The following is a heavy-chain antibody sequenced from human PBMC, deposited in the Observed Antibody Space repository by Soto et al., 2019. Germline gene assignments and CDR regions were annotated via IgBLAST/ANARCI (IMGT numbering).Heavy chain of an antibody. CDR2: TYYRSKWYN. V-gene: IGHV6-1*01. Sequence: PSQTLSLTCAISGDSVSSNSAAWNWIRQSPSRGLEWLGRTYYRSKWYNDYAVSVKSRITINPDTSKNQFSLQLNSVTPEDTAVYYCARDEAPTTVTTFISRGFDYWGQGTLVTVSS. D-gene: IGHD4-17*01. J-gene: IGHJ4*02. CDR1: GDSVSSNSAA. CDR3: ARDEAPTTVTTFISRGFDY.